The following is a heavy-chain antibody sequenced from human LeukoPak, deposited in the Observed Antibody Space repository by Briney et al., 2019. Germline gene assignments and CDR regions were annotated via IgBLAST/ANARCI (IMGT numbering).Heavy chain of an antibody. V-gene: IGHV4-59*01. CDR3: ARVHCGGDCYSLFDP. J-gene: IGHJ5*02. D-gene: IGHD2-21*02. CDR1: GGSISSYY. CDR2: IYYSGSN. Sequence: SETLSLTCTVSGGSISSYYWSWLRQPPGKGLEWIGYIYYSGSNNYNASLKRRVSISVETYKKQFSLKLSSVTAADTAVYYCARVHCGGDCYSLFDPWGQGTLVTVSS.